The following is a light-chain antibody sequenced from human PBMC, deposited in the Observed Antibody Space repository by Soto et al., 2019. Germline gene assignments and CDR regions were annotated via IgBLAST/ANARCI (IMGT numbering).Light chain of an antibody. J-gene: IGLJ3*02. CDR3: NSFTSLNTWV. V-gene: IGLV2-14*01. CDR2: EVS. Sequence: QSALTQPASVSGSPGQSITISCTGTSSDVGGYNSVSWYQQHPGKAPKLMIYEVSNRTSGVANRFSGSKSGNTASLTISGLEAEDEADYYCNSFTSLNTWVFGGGTKLTVL. CDR1: SSDVGGYNS.